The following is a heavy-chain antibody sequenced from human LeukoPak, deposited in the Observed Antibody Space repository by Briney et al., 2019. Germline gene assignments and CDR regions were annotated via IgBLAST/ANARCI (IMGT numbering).Heavy chain of an antibody. V-gene: IGHV1-18*04. CDR3: ARASKLLWFGEFPFYYFDY. J-gene: IGHJ4*02. D-gene: IGHD3-10*01. CDR1: GYTFTSYG. CDR2: IIAYNGNT. Sequence: GASVKVSCKASGYTFTSYGISCVRQAPGQGLEWMGWIIAYNGNTNYAQKLQGRVTMSTDTSTSTAYMEMRSLRSDDTAVYYCARASKLLWFGEFPFYYFDYWGQGTLVTVSS.